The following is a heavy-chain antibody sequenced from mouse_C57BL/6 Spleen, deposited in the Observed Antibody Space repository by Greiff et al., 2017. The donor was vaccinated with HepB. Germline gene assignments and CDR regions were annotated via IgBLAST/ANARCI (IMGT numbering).Heavy chain of an antibody. V-gene: IGHV1-4*01. J-gene: IGHJ2*01. D-gene: IGHD2-4*01. CDR2: INPSSGYT. Sequence: QVQLQQSGAELARPGASVKMSCKASGSTFPSYTMPWVNQRPGQGLEWIGYINPSSGYTKYNQKFKDKATLTADKSSNTAYMQLSSLTSEDSAVYYCAFYDYDDVDDWGQGTTLTGSS. CDR3: AFYDYDDVDD. CDR1: GSTFPSYT.